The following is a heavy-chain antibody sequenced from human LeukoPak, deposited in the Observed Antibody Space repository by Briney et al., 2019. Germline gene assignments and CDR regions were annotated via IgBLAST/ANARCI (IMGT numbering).Heavy chain of an antibody. CDR2: IYYSGST. V-gene: IGHV4-39*01. D-gene: IGHD3-16*01. CDR3: ARASHVGSGFDP. J-gene: IGHJ5*02. CDR1: GGSISSSSYY. Sequence: SETPSLTCTVSGGSISSSSYYWGWIRQPPGKGLEWIGSIYYSGSTYYNPSLKSRVTISVDTSKNQFSLNLSSVTAADTAVYYCARASHVGSGFDPWGQGTLVTVSS.